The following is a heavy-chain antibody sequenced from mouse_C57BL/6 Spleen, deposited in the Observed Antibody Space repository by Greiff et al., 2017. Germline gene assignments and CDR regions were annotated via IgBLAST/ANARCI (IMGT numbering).Heavy chain of an antibody. CDR2: INPGRGGT. J-gene: IGHJ1*03. Sequence: QVHVKPSGAELVRPGTSVKVSCTASGYAFTNYLLAWVKQRPGQGLEWIGVINPGRGGTNYNEQLKGKATLTADKSSSTAYMQRSSLTSEDSAVYICARSGDYYGSSTGYFDVWGTGTTVTVSS. V-gene: IGHV1-54*01. CDR1: GYAFTNYL. CDR3: ARSGDYYGSSTGYFDV. D-gene: IGHD1-1*01.